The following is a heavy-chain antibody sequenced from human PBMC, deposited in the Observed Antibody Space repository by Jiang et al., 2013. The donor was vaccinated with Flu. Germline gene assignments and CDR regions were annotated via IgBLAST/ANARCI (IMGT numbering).Heavy chain of an antibody. V-gene: IGHV5-51*01. CDR1: GYSFTSYW. Sequence: SGAEVKKPGESLKISCKGSGYSFTSYWIGWVRQMPGKGLEWMGIIYPGDSDTRYSPSFQGQVTISADKSISTAYLQWSSLKASDTAMYYCARQGEDRITMVRGTLNWYFDLWGRGTLVTVSS. D-gene: IGHD3-10*01. J-gene: IGHJ2*01. CDR3: ARQGEDRITMVRGTLNWYFDL. CDR2: IYPGDSDT.